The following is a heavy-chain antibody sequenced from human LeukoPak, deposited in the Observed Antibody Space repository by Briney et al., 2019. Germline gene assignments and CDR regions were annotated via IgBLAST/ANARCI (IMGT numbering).Heavy chain of an antibody. CDR1: GGSISSGSYY. J-gene: IGHJ6*03. V-gene: IGHV4-61*02. D-gene: IGHD4-11*01. CDR2: IYTSGST. Sequence: SQTLSLTCTVSGGSISSGSYYWSWIRQPAGKGLEWIGRIYTSGSTNYNPSLKGRVTISVDTSKNQFSLKLSSVTAADTAVYYCARDPAGLQYYYYYMDVWGKGTTVTVSS. CDR3: ARDPAGLQYYYYYMDV.